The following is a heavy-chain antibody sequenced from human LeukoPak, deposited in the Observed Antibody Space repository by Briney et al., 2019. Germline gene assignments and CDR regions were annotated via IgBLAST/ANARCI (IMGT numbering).Heavy chain of an antibody. Sequence: SETLSFTCAVYGGSFSGYYWSWIRQPPGKGLEWIGEINHSGSTNYNPSLKSRVTISVDTSKNQFSLKLSSVTAADTAVYYCAGYTYYYDSSGYGDDAFDIWGQGTMVTVSS. CDR1: GGSFSGYY. J-gene: IGHJ3*02. D-gene: IGHD3-22*01. CDR2: INHSGST. CDR3: AGYTYYYDSSGYGDDAFDI. V-gene: IGHV4-34*01.